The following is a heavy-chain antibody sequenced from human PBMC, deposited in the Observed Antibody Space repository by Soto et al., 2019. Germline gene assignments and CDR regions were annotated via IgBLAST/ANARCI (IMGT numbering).Heavy chain of an antibody. CDR1: GYTFTSYG. Sequence: ASVKVSCKASGYTFTSYGISWVRQAPGQGLEWMGWISAYNGNTNYAQKLQGRVTMTTDTSTSTAYMELRSLRSDDTAVYYCARDIVVVPAASSGGYYYYGTDVWGQGTTVTVSS. V-gene: IGHV1-18*04. D-gene: IGHD2-2*01. J-gene: IGHJ6*02. CDR2: ISAYNGNT. CDR3: ARDIVVVPAASSGGYYYYGTDV.